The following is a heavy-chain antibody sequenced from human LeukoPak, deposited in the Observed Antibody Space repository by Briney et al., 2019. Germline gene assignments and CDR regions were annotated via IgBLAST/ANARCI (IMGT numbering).Heavy chain of an antibody. V-gene: IGHV3-21*01. CDR3: ASLGRNEMDV. CDR1: GFTFNSYS. CDR2: ISSSSSYI. J-gene: IGHJ6*02. Sequence: GGSLRLSCAASGFTFNSYSMNWVRQAPGKGLEWVSSISSSSSYIYYADSVKGRFTISRDNAKNSLYLQMNSLRAEDTAVYYCASLGRNEMDVWGQGTTVTVSS. D-gene: IGHD1-26*01.